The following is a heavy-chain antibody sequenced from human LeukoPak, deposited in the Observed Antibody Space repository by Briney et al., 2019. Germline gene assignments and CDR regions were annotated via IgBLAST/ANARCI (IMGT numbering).Heavy chain of an antibody. CDR1: GFTFSSYS. V-gene: IGHV3-7*01. J-gene: IGHJ4*02. CDR3: AREGSCTPWDY. D-gene: IGHD1-26*01. Sequence: GGSLRLSCAGSGFTFSSYSMNWVRQAPGKGLEWVANIKQDGSEKYYVDSVKGRFTISRDNAKNSLYLQMNSLRAEDTAVYYCAREGSCTPWDYWGQGTLVTVSS. CDR2: IKQDGSEK.